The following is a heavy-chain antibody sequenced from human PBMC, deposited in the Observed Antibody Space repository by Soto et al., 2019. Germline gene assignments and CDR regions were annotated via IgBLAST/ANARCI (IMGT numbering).Heavy chain of an antibody. CDR1: GFTFSSYG. CDR3: ARDALGDYVSYYYYYGMHV. J-gene: IGHJ6*02. D-gene: IGHD4-17*01. Sequence: QVQLVESGGGVVQPGRSLRLSCAASGFTFSSYGMHWVRQAPGKGLEWVAVIWYDGSNKYYADSVKGRFTISRDNSKNTLYLQMNSLRAEVTAVYYCARDALGDYVSYYYYYGMHVWGQGTTVTVSS. CDR2: IWYDGSNK. V-gene: IGHV3-33*01.